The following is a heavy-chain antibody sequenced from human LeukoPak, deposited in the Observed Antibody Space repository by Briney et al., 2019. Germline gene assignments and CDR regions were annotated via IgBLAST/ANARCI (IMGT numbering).Heavy chain of an antibody. J-gene: IGHJ4*02. D-gene: IGHD2-2*01. V-gene: IGHV3-23*01. CDR2: ISGSGGST. CDR1: GFTFSSYW. Sequence: QPGGSLRLSCAASGFTFSSYWMSWVRQAPGKGLEWVSAISGSGGSTYYADSVKGRFTISRDNSKNTLYLQMNSLRAEDTAVYYCAKDPVPAAIAPWGRGFDYWGQGTLVTVSS. CDR3: AKDPVPAAIAPWGRGFDY.